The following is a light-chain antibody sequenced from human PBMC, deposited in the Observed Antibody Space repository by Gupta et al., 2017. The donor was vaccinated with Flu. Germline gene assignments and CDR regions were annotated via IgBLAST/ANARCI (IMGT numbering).Light chain of an antibody. Sequence: QSVLPQPSQASGTPGKRVTVSCFGSSSNIVSNTVHWYQQLPGTAPKLLIYSNNQRRSGVPDRFSGSKSGTSASLAISGLQADDEADYYCSPLDDITNAWVFGGGTKLTVL. CDR3: SPLDDITNAWV. CDR1: SSNIVSNT. J-gene: IGLJ3*02. CDR2: SNN. V-gene: IGLV1-44*01.